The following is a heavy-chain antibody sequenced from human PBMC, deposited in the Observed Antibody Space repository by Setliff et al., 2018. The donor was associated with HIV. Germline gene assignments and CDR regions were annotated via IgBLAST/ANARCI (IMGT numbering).Heavy chain of an antibody. D-gene: IGHD3-22*01. V-gene: IGHV1-69-2*01. CDR3: VVFLISNGPVNDGFDI. J-gene: IGHJ3*02. CDR1: GYTFTKYN. CDR2: VDPEDGET. Sequence: ASVKVSCKASGYTFTKYNIHWVQQAPGKGLESMGRVDPEDGETRYAEKFRGRVTITADTSADTVYMELRSLRSEDTAFYYCVVFLISNGPVNDGFDIWGQGTMVTVSS.